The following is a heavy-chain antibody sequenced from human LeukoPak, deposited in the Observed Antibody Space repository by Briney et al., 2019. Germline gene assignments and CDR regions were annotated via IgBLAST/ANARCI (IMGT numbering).Heavy chain of an antibody. V-gene: IGHV3-74*01. CDR1: GFTFSSYW. J-gene: IGHJ4*02. Sequence: GGSLRLSCAASGFTFSSYWMHWVRQAPGKGLVWVSRINSDGSSTSYADSVKGRFTISRDNAKNTLYLQMNSLRAEDTAVYYRAREREGIAARCGFDYWGQGPLVTVSS. CDR3: AREREGIAARCGFDY. CDR2: INSDGSST. D-gene: IGHD6-6*01.